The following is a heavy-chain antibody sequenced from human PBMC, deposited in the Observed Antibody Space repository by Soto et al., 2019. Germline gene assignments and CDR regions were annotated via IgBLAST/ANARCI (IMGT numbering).Heavy chain of an antibody. CDR3: AKDPGYSSGWYDYYYYGMDV. Sequence: GGSLRLSCAASGFTFSSYAMSWVRQAPGKGLEWVSAISGSGGSTYYADSVKGRFTISRDNSKTTLYLQMNSLRAEDTAVYYCAKDPGYSSGWYDYYYYGMDVWGQGTTVTVSS. CDR2: ISGSGGST. CDR1: GFTFSSYA. V-gene: IGHV3-23*01. J-gene: IGHJ6*02. D-gene: IGHD6-19*01.